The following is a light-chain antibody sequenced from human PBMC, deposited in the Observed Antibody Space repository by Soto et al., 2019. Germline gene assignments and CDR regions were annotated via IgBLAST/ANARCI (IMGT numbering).Light chain of an antibody. CDR1: QSASTF. CDR2: DAS. Sequence: IQMTQSPSTLSASMRDRVAVTYRASQSASTFLAWYQQKPGQAPKLLIYDASTLQSGVPSRFSASGSGTEFALTISGLQPDDFTVYYCQQYNRYAVTFGQGTKVDIK. V-gene: IGKV1-5*01. J-gene: IGKJ1*01. CDR3: QQYNRYAVT.